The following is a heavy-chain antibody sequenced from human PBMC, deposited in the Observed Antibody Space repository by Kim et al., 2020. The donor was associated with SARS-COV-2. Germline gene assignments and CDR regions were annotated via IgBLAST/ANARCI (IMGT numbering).Heavy chain of an antibody. Sequence: ASVKVSCKASGNTFNDYYIHWVRQAPGQGLEWMGRINPNSGDTHYAQKFRGRVTLARDTSISTAYLELSGVRSDDTAVYYCASSGVGSLFYYGMDVWGQG. V-gene: IGHV1-2*06. CDR1: GNTFNDYY. D-gene: IGHD3-10*01. J-gene: IGHJ6*02. CDR2: INPNSGDT. CDR3: ASSGVGSLFYYGMDV.